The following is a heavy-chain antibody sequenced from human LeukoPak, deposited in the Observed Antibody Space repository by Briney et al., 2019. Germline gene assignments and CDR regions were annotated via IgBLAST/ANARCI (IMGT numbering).Heavy chain of an antibody. CDR1: GYTFTSNY. CDR2: IYPRDGST. V-gene: IGHV1-46*01. Sequence: ASVKVSCKASGYTFTSNYIHWVRQAPGQGLEWMGMIYPRDGSTSYAQKFQGRATVTRDTSTSTVHMELSGLRSEDTAVYYCARDQEGFDYWGQGTLVAVSS. J-gene: IGHJ4*02. CDR3: ARDQEGFDY.